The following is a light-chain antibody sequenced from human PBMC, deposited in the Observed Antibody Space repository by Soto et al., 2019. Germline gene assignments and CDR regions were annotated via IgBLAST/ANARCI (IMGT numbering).Light chain of an antibody. J-gene: IGLJ1*01. V-gene: IGLV2-14*03. Sequence: QSALAQPASVSGSPGQSITISCTGTSSDVGAYDFISWYQQHPDKPPKLMIYEISNRPSGVSYLFSGSKSVNTATLTISGLHAEDEADYYCSSYTTRSTRVFGTGTKLTVL. CDR1: SSDVGAYDF. CDR2: EIS. CDR3: SSYTTRSTRV.